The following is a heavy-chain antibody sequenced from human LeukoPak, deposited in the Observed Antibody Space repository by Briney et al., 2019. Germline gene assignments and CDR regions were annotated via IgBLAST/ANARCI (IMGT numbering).Heavy chain of an antibody. CDR3: ARVMGMYSSSWPFDY. J-gene: IGHJ4*02. CDR2: ISGSSGTI. Sequence: GGSLRLSCTASGFTFRSHSMIWVRQAPGKRLEWISYISGSSGTIYYADSVKGRFTISRDNAKNSLYLQMNSLGAEDTAVYYCARVMGMYSSSWPFDYWGQGTLVTVSS. CDR1: GFTFRSHS. V-gene: IGHV3-48*01. D-gene: IGHD6-13*01.